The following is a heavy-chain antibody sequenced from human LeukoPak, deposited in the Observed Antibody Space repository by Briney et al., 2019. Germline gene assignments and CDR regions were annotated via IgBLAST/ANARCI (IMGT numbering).Heavy chain of an antibody. D-gene: IGHD3-16*01. Sequence: PGGSLRLSCAASGFTFSSYGMHWFRQAPGKGREWGAVISYDGSNKYYADSVKGRFTISRDNSKNTLYLQMNSLRAEDTAVYYCARESLRLGEFRAYYFDYWGQGTLVTVSS. V-gene: IGHV3-30*03. J-gene: IGHJ4*02. CDR3: ARESLRLGEFRAYYFDY. CDR2: ISYDGSNK. CDR1: GFTFSSYG.